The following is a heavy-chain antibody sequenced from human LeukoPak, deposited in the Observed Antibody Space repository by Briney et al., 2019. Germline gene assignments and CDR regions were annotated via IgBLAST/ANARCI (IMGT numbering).Heavy chain of an antibody. D-gene: IGHD2-21*02. Sequence: GGSLRLSCAVSGFTFSSYAMHWVRQAPGKGLEWVAVISYDGSNKYYADSVKGRFTISRDNSKNTLYLQMNSLRAEDTAVYYCARDPLRVTAITLFDYWGQGTLVTVSS. CDR3: ARDPLRVTAITLFDY. CDR2: ISYDGSNK. J-gene: IGHJ4*02. V-gene: IGHV3-30*04. CDR1: GFTFSSYA.